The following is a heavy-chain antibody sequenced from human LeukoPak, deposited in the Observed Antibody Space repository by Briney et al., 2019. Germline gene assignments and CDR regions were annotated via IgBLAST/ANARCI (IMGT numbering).Heavy chain of an antibody. CDR2: IRSKAYGGTT. V-gene: IGHV3-49*04. J-gene: IGHJ4*02. D-gene: IGHD1-26*01. CDR1: GFTFGDYA. Sequence: GGSLRLSCTASGFTFGDYAMSWVRQAPGKGLEWVGFIRSKAYGGTTEYAASVKGRFTISRDDSKSIAYLQMNSLKTEDTAVYYCTVYSGSYSSPFDYWGQGTLVTVSS. CDR3: TVYSGSYSSPFDY.